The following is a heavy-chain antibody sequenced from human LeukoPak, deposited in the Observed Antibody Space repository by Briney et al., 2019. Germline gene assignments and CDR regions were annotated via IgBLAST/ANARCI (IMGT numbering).Heavy chain of an antibody. CDR1: GFTFSSYA. V-gene: IGHV3-30-3*01. CDR2: ISYDGSNK. J-gene: IGHJ6*02. D-gene: IGHD3-10*01. Sequence: GGSLRLSCAASGFTFSSYAMHWVRQAPGKGLEWVAVISYDGSNKYYADSVKGRFTISRDNSKNTLYLQMNSLRAEDTAAYYCARDGVVRGVIYRYGMDVWGQGTTVTVSS. CDR3: ARDGVVRGVIYRYGMDV.